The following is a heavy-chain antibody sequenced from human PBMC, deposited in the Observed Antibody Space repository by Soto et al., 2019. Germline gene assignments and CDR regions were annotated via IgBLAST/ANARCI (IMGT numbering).Heavy chain of an antibody. CDR1: GYTFTSYG. V-gene: IGHV1-18*01. J-gene: IGHJ6*02. CDR2: ISAYNGNT. CDR3: ARDRGIVVVPAAPVGNDDYYSGMDV. Sequence: ASVKVSCKASGYTFTSYGISWVRQAPGQGLEWMGWISAYNGNTNYAQKLQGRVTMTTDTSTSTAYMELRSLRSDETAVYDCARDRGIVVVPAAPVGNDDYYSGMDVWGQGTTVTVS. D-gene: IGHD2-2*01.